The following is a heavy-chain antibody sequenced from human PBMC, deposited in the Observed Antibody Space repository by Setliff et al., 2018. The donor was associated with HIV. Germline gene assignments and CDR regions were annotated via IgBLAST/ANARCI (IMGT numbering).Heavy chain of an antibody. CDR1: GGSFSGYY. Sequence: PSETLSLTCAVYGGSFSGYYWNWIRQSPGKGLEWSGEINHSGSTNYNPSLKSRITISVDTSTKQFSLKLNSVTAADTAVYYCARGPAEWQIVVVPAAHWYFDLWGRGTLVTVSS. D-gene: IGHD2-2*01. V-gene: IGHV4-34*01. CDR3: ARGPAEWQIVVVPAAHWYFDL. CDR2: INHSGST. J-gene: IGHJ2*01.